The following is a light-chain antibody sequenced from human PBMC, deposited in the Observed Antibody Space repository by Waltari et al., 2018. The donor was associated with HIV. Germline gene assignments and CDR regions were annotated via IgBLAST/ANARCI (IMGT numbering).Light chain of an antibody. J-gene: IGLJ1*01. CDR2: DVS. Sequence: QSALTQPASVSGSPGQSITISCTGTTSDVGGYNYVSWSQQHPGKAPRVIIYDVSNRPSVLSDRFSGSKAGNTASLTISGLQAEDEGDYFCSSYRNSTFYVFGNGTKVTVL. CDR3: SSYRNSTFYV. V-gene: IGLV2-14*03. CDR1: TSDVGGYNY.